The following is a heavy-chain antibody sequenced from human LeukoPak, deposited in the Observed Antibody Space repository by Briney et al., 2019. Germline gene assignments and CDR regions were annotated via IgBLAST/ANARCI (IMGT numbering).Heavy chain of an antibody. CDR3: ARDLTGGDHA. CDR1: RFTFSRFG. D-gene: IGHD2-21*02. Sequence: GGSLRLSCAASRFTFSRFGMHWVRQPPGKGLEWVAFIWNDGTNKYYADSVKGRFTIYRENPNYTLYLQMHSLTTEDTAVYYCARDLTGGDHAWGQGTLVTVSS. V-gene: IGHV3-30*02. CDR2: IWNDGTNK. J-gene: IGHJ5*02.